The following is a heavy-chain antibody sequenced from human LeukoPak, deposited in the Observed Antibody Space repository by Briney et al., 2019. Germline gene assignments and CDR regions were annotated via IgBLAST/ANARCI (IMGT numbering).Heavy chain of an antibody. J-gene: IGHJ4*02. CDR3: ARGVWAPFDS. D-gene: IGHD7-27*01. CDR1: GFTFSSYA. CDR2: IKQDGSEK. Sequence: PGGSLRLSCAASGFTFSSYARSWVRQAPGKGLEWVANIKQDGSEKNYVDSVKGRFSISTENATNSLILQMNSLRAEDTAVYYCARGVWAPFDSWGQGTLVSVSS. V-gene: IGHV3-7*01.